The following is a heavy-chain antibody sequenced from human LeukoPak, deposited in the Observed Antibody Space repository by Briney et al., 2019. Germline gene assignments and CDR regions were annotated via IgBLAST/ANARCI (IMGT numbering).Heavy chain of an antibody. D-gene: IGHD4-17*01. V-gene: IGHV1-8*03. CDR2: MNPNSGNK. Sequence: PAVKVSCKASGYTFTSYDINWVRQATGQGLDWMGWMNPNSGNKGYAQKFQGRVTITRNTSISTADMELSSLRSEPTAVYYCARATTGTVYYYYYMDVWGKGTTVTVSS. CDR1: GYTFTSYD. CDR3: ARATTGTVYYYYYMDV. J-gene: IGHJ6*03.